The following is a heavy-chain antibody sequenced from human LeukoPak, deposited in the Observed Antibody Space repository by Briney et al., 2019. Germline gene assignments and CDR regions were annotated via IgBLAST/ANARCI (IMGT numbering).Heavy chain of an antibody. J-gene: IGHJ3*02. V-gene: IGHV1-46*01. CDR3: ARGAAGRTTVSESAFDI. CDR2: INPSGGST. Sequence: GASVKVSCKASGYTFTSYYMHWVRQAPGQGLEWMGIINPSGGSTSYAQKFQGRVTMTRDTSTSTVYMELSSLRSEDTAVYYCARGAAGRTTVSESAFDIWGQGTMVTVSS. CDR1: GYTFTSYY. D-gene: IGHD4-17*01.